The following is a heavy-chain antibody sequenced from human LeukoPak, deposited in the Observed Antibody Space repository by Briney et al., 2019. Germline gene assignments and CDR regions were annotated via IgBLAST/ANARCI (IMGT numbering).Heavy chain of an antibody. D-gene: IGHD2-8*01. CDR3: AKDRSCTNDICHGDFDY. J-gene: IGHJ4*02. CDR2: ISGSGGST. Sequence: GGSLRLSCAASGFTFSTYAVSWVRQAPGKGLEWVSSISGSGGSTYSADSVKGRFTISRDNSKNTLYLQMNSLRAEDTALYYCAKDRSCTNDICHGDFDYWGQGTLVTVSS. CDR1: GFTFSTYA. V-gene: IGHV3-23*01.